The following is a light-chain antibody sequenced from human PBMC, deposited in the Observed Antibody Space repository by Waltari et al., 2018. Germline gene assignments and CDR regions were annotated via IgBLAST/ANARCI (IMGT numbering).Light chain of an antibody. V-gene: IGKV4-1*01. CDR1: QSVLYSANNKNY. CDR2: WAS. J-gene: IGKJ2*01. CDR3: QQYYTTPYT. Sequence: ATINCKSSQSVLYSANNKNYLAWYQQKPGQPPNLLIYWASTRESGVPDRFSGSGSGTDFTLTISSLQAEDVAVYYCQQYYTTPYTFGQGTKLEIK.